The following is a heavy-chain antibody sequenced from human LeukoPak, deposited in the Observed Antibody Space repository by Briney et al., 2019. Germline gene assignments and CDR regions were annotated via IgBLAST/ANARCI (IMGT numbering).Heavy chain of an antibody. CDR2: IYYSGST. Sequence: SETLSLTCTVSGGSISSNYWSWIRQPPGKGLEWIGYIYYSGSTNYNPSLKSRVTISVDTSKNQFSLKLSSVTAADTAVYYCAGTRYSSSWYYFDYWGQGTLVTVSS. J-gene: IGHJ4*02. V-gene: IGHV4-59*01. D-gene: IGHD6-13*01. CDR3: AGTRYSSSWYYFDY. CDR1: GGSISSNY.